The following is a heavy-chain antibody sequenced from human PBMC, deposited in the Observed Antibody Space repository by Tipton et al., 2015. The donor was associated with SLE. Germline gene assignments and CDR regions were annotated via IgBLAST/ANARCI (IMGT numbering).Heavy chain of an antibody. V-gene: IGHV1-8*01. CDR2: MNPNSGNT. CDR3: ARSVVQGVMGYYYGMDV. Sequence: QSGPEVKKPGASVKVSCKASGYTFTSYDINWVRQATGQGLEWMGWMNPNSGNTGYAQKFQGRVTMTRNTSISTAYMELSSLRSEDTAVYYCARSVVQGVMGYYYGMDVWGQGTTVTVSS. J-gene: IGHJ6*02. CDR1: GYTFTSYD. D-gene: IGHD3-10*01.